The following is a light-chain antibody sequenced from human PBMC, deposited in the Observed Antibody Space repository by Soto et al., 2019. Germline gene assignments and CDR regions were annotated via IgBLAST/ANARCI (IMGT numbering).Light chain of an antibody. V-gene: IGKV3-15*01. CDR2: GTS. CDR1: QSVNIN. Sequence: EIVMTQSPSTLSVSPGERATLSCRASQSVNINLAWYQQKPGQAPRLLIYGTSTRATGVPARFSGSGSGTEFTLTINSLQSEDFAVYYCQQYNYWPGTFGQGTKV. CDR3: QQYNYWPGT. J-gene: IGKJ1*01.